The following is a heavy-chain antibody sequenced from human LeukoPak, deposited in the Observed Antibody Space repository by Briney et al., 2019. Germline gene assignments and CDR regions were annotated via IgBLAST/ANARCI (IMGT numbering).Heavy chain of an antibody. CDR2: IRYDGSNK. J-gene: IGHJ4*02. D-gene: IGHD3-10*01. V-gene: IGHV3-30*02. CDR3: AKDSIWFGESNPVGY. CDR1: GFTFSSYG. Sequence: TGGYLRLSGAASGFTFSSYGMHWVRQAPGKGLEWVAFIRYDGSNKYYADSMKGRFTISRDDSKNTLYLQMNSLRAEDTAVYYCAKDSIWFGESNPVGYWGQGTLVTVSS.